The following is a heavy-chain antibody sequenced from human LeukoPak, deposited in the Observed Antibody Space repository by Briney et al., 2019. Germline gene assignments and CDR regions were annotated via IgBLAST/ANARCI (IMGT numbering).Heavy chain of an antibody. J-gene: IGHJ3*02. V-gene: IGHV4-59*01. CDR1: GGSISGYD. D-gene: IGHD6-13*01. CDR3: ARDLARGYSSRGAFDI. Sequence: SETLSLTCTVSGGSISGYDWTWIGQPPGKGRGGRGYIYYSTSINYNPSLKTGVTISVDTSKNQFSLKLSSVTAADTAVYYCARDLARGYSSRGAFDIWGQGTMVTVSS. CDR2: IYYSTSI.